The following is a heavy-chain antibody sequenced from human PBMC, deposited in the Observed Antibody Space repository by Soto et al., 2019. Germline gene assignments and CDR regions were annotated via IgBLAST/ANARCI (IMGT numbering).Heavy chain of an antibody. Sequence: GGSLRLSCAASGFTFSSYGMHWVRQAPGKGLEWVAVISYDGSNKYYADSVKGRFTISRDNSKNTLYLQMNSLRAEDTAVYYCAKDLVPGTVNDYYYYYGMDVWGQGTTVTVSS. J-gene: IGHJ6*02. V-gene: IGHV3-30*18. CDR3: AKDLVPGTVNDYYYYYGMDV. CDR2: ISYDGSNK. CDR1: GFTFSSYG. D-gene: IGHD6-6*01.